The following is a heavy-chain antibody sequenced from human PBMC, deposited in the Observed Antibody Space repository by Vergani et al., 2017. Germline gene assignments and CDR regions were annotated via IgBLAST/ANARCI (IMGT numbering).Heavy chain of an antibody. Sequence: EVDLVESGGGLAQPGGSLRLSCEASGITFWKFGMHWVRQGPGKGLEWVSGISWNSGAVDYADSVRGRFTISRDNAKNSLFLEMNSLRFEDTAVYYCARAAPGGRIVATGDYWGQGTLVTVSS. J-gene: IGHJ4*02. CDR3: ARAAPGGRIVATGDY. D-gene: IGHD5-12*01. CDR2: ISWNSGAV. V-gene: IGHV3-9*01. CDR1: GITFWKFG.